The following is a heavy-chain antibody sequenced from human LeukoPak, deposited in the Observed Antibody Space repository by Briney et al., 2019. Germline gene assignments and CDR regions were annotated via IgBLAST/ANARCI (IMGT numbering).Heavy chain of an antibody. J-gene: IGHJ4*02. CDR2: ISGSGGST. CDR3: AKRGGIVGATYFDY. D-gene: IGHD1-26*01. V-gene: IGHV3-23*01. Sequence: GGSLRLSCAASGFTFSSYAMNWVRQAPGKGLEWVSSISGSGGSTYYADSVKGRFTISRDNSKNTLYLQMNSLRAEDTAVYYCAKRGGIVGATYFDYWGQGTLVTVSS. CDR1: GFTFSSYA.